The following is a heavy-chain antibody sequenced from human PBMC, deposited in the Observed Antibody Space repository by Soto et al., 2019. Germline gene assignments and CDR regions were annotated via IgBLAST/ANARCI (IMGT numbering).Heavy chain of an antibody. CDR3: ARGGTPIAY. J-gene: IGHJ4*02. CDR1: GYTFTNFG. Sequence: QVQLVQSGAEVKKPGASVKVSCKASGYTFTNFGISWVRQAPGQGLEWMGWISAYNGNTNYAQNFQGRVTMTTDTSTSPGYMELRSLRSDDTAVYYWARGGTPIAYGGQGTLVTVSS. CDR2: ISAYNGNT. D-gene: IGHD3-16*01. V-gene: IGHV1-18*01.